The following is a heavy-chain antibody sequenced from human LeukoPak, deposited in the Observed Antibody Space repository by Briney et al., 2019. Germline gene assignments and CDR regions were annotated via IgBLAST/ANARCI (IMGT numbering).Heavy chain of an antibody. Sequence: SETLSLTCTVSGGSISSYYWSWIRQPPGKGLEWIGYIYYSGSTNYNPSLKSRVTISVDTSKNQFSLKLSSVTAADTAVYYCARDFTGGFSYWGQGTLVTVSS. D-gene: IGHD3-16*01. J-gene: IGHJ4*02. V-gene: IGHV4-59*01. CDR3: ARDFTGGFSY. CDR2: IYYSGST. CDR1: GGSISSYY.